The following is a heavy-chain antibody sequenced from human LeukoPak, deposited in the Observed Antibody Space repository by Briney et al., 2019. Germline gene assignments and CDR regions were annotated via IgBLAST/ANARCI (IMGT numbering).Heavy chain of an antibody. D-gene: IGHD5-24*01. Sequence: PGGSLRLSCAASGFTFSSYWMHWVRHAPGKGLVWVSRINSDGSSTSYADSVKGRFTISRDNAKNTLYLQMNSLRAEDTAVYYCARTGRWLQYALWDYWGQGTLVTVSS. CDR2: INSDGSST. CDR1: GFTFSSYW. V-gene: IGHV3-74*01. J-gene: IGHJ4*02. CDR3: ARTGRWLQYALWDY.